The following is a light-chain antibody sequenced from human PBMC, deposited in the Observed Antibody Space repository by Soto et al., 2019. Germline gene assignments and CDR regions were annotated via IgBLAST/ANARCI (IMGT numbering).Light chain of an antibody. CDR3: SSYASATTPV. CDR1: SSDVGGYNY. CDR2: DVI. J-gene: IGLJ3*02. Sequence: QSALTQPASVSGSPGQSIAISCTGTSSDVGGYNYVSWYQHHPGKAPKVVIYDVISRPSGVSDRFSGSKSGNTASLTISGLQAEDEADYYCSSYASATTPVFCGGTELTVL. V-gene: IGLV2-14*03.